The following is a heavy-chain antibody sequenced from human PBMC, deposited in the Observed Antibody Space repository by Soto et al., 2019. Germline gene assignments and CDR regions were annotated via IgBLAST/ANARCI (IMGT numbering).Heavy chain of an antibody. D-gene: IGHD3-10*01. Sequence: SETLSLTCAVYGGSFSGYYWSWIRQPPGKGLEWIGEINHSGSTNYNPSLKSRVTISVDTSKNQFSLKLSSVTAADTAVYYCASYYGSGIYYNYYGMDVWGQGTAVTVS. CDR3: ASYYGSGIYYNYYGMDV. CDR2: INHSGST. J-gene: IGHJ6*02. CDR1: GGSFSGYY. V-gene: IGHV4-34*01.